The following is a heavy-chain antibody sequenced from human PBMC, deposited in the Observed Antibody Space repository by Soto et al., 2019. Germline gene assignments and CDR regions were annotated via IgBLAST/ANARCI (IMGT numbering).Heavy chain of an antibody. Sequence: SLRLSCAASGLTVSGKKYVAWVRQAPGKGLEWVSALYDVDGSFYADSVKGRFTTSSDSSKTTVYLQMNGLRPDDTAVYYCATWHEREHAYDVWGQGTPVTVSS. J-gene: IGHJ3*01. V-gene: IGHV3-53*01. CDR3: ATWHEREHAYDV. CDR2: LYDVDGS. D-gene: IGHD1-1*01. CDR1: GLTVSGKKY.